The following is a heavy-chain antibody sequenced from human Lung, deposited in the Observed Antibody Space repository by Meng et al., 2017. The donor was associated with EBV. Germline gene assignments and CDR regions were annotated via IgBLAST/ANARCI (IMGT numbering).Heavy chain of an antibody. D-gene: IGHD1-26*01. CDR2: INDSGST. J-gene: IGHJ4*02. CDR3: ARSTFDY. CDR1: GGSFSGSFSGYY. V-gene: IGHV4-34*01. Sequence: QVQLQQGGGGLLKPSETLSLTCAVYGGSFSGSFSGYYWSWIRQAPGKGLEWIGEINDSGSTDYNPSLKNRLTVSVDRSKSQFSLELSSVTAADTAVYYCARSTFDYWGQGTLVTVSS.